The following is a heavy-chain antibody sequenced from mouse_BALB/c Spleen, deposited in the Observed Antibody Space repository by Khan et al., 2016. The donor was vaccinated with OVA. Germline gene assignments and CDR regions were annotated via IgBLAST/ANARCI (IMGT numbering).Heavy chain of an antibody. D-gene: IGHD2-1*01. J-gene: IGHJ3*01. V-gene: IGHV2-2*02. CDR2: IWSGGST. Sequence: QVQLKQSGPGLVQPSQSLSITCTVSDFSLTNYGVHWVRQSPGKGLEWLGVIWSGGSTDYNAAFISRLTISKDNSKSQVFFKMNSLQANDTAIYXCARSPYGNYASWFAYWGQGTLVTVSA. CDR1: DFSLTNYG. CDR3: ARSPYGNYASWFAY.